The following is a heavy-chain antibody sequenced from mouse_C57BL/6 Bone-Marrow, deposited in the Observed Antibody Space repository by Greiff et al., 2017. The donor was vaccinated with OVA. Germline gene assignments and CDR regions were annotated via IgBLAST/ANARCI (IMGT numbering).Heavy chain of an antibody. Sequence: QVQLQQSGAELVRPGASVTLSCKASGYTFTAYEMHWVQQTPVHGLEWIGAIDPETGGTAYNQTFKGKAILTADKSSSNAKTELPGMKYEDCAVYYYKRGCRNYYAMDYWGQGTSVTVSS. CDR2: IDPETGGT. CDR3: KRGCRNYYAMDY. J-gene: IGHJ4*01. D-gene: IGHD3-3*01. CDR1: GYTFTAYE. V-gene: IGHV1-15*01.